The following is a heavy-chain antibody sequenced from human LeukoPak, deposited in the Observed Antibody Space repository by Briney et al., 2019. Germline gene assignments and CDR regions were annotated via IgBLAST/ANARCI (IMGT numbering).Heavy chain of an antibody. CDR1: GYTFTSYA. CDR3: AREIRGRQDYYYYMDV. J-gene: IGHJ6*03. CDR2: ISVYNGGNT. D-gene: IGHD3-16*01. V-gene: IGHV1-18*01. Sequence: GASLNVSCKASGYTFTSYAMTWVRQAPGQGLEWMGWISVYNGGNTNNAQKLQERVTMTTHTSTSTAYIALRRLRSDDTAVYDCAREIRGRQDYYYYMDVWVKGTTVTVS.